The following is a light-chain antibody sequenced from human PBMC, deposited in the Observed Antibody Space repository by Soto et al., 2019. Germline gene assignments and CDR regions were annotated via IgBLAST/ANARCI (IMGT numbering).Light chain of an antibody. Sequence: LTQPPSASGSPGQSVTISCTGTSSDVGAYKYVSWYQQHPGKAPKLMIYEVNKRPSGVPDRFSGSQSGNTASLTVSGLQAEDEADYYCSSYASGNSYVFGTGTKVTV. J-gene: IGLJ1*01. V-gene: IGLV2-8*01. CDR2: EVN. CDR3: SSYASGNSYV. CDR1: SSDVGAYKY.